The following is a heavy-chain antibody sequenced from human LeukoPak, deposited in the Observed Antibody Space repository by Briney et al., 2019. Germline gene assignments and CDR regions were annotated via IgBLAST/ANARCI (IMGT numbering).Heavy chain of an antibody. Sequence: SETLSLTCTVSGGSISNYYWNWIRQPPGKGLEWIGYVSYSGSTNYNPSLKSRVTISLYTSKNQFSLRLSSVTAADTALYYCARRYYDYWGQGTLVTVSS. J-gene: IGHJ4*02. CDR1: GGSISNYY. V-gene: IGHV4-59*01. CDR2: VSYSGST. CDR3: ARRYYDY.